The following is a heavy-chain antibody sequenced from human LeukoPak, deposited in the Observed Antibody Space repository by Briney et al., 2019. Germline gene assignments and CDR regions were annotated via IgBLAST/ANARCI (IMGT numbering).Heavy chain of an antibody. Sequence: PSETLSLTCTVSGGSISSYYWSWIRQPPGKGLEWIGYIYYSGSTNYNPSLKSRVTISVDTSKNQFSLKLSSVTAADTAVYYCARHIRGGRRDAFDIWGQGTMVTVSS. CDR3: ARHIRGGRRDAFDI. D-gene: IGHD2-15*01. J-gene: IGHJ3*02. CDR2: IYYSGST. V-gene: IGHV4-59*08. CDR1: GGSISSYY.